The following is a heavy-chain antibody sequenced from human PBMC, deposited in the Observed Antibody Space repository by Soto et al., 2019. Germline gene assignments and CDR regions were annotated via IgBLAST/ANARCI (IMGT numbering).Heavy chain of an antibody. Sequence: GASVKVSCKAPGGTFSSYAISWARQAPGQGLEWMGGIIPIFGTANYAQKFQGRVTITADESTSTAYMELSSLRSEDTAVYYCARSIEQWPSNEYYYYGMDVWGQGTTVTVSS. CDR2: IIPIFGTA. CDR3: ARSIEQWPSNEYYYYGMDV. V-gene: IGHV1-69*13. CDR1: GGTFSSYA. D-gene: IGHD6-19*01. J-gene: IGHJ6*02.